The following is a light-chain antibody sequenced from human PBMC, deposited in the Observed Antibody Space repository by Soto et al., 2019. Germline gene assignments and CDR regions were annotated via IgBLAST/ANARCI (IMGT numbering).Light chain of an antibody. CDR1: SSDVGGYNS. Sequence: QSVLTQPASVSGSPGQSITISYTGTSSDVGGYNSVSWFQQHPSKAPKLIIYEVSHRPSGVSIRFSGSKSGNTASLTISGLQAEDEADYYCNSYRHSTTLVFGTGTKLTVL. V-gene: IGLV2-14*01. CDR2: EVS. J-gene: IGLJ1*01. CDR3: NSYRHSTTLV.